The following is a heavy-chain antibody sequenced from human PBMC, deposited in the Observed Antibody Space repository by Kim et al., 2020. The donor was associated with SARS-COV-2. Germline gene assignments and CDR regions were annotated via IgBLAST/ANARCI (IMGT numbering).Heavy chain of an antibody. Sequence: DGSEKYYVDSVKGRFTISRDNAKNSLYLQMNSLRAEDTAVYYCARDRFDYWGQGTLVTVSS. CDR2: DGSEK. CDR3: ARDRFDY. J-gene: IGHJ4*02. V-gene: IGHV3-7*01.